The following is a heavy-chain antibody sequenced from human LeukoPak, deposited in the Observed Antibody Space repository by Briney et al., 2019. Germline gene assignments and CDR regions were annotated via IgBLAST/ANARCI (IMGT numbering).Heavy chain of an antibody. J-gene: IGHJ4*02. Sequence: ASVKVSCKASGYTFTTYHMHWVRQAPGQGLEWMGIINPSGGSTSYAQKFQGRVTMTRDMSTSTVYMELSSLRSEDTAVHYCARDGVEYCCGGRCFVDWGQGTLVTVSS. D-gene: IGHD2-15*01. V-gene: IGHV1-46*01. CDR3: ARDGVEYCCGGRCFVD. CDR1: GYTFTTYH. CDR2: INPSGGST.